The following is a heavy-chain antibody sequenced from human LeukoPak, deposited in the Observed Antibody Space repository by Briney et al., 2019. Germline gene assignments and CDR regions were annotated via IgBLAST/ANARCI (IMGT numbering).Heavy chain of an antibody. CDR2: IYYSGTA. V-gene: IGHV4-59*01. J-gene: IGHJ6*02. CDR3: ARIMQTPWGMDV. Sequence: PSETLSLTCTVSGGSISPYYWSWIRQPPGKGLEYIGYIYYSGTADYNPSLKSRVTISVDTSKNQFSLKVTSVSATDTAVYYCARIMQTPWGMDVWGQGTTVTVSS. D-gene: IGHD4-23*01. CDR1: GGSISPYY.